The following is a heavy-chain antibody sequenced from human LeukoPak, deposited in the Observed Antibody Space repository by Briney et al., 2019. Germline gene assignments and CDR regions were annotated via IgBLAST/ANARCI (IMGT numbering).Heavy chain of an antibody. D-gene: IGHD6-19*01. Sequence: GRSLRLSCAASGFTFSSYAMHWVRQAPGKGLEWVAVISYDGSNKYYADSVKGRFTISRDNSKNTLYLQMNSLRAEDTAVYYCARDHSSGWAYFDYWGQGTLVTVSS. CDR3: ARDHSSGWAYFDY. J-gene: IGHJ4*02. CDR2: ISYDGSNK. V-gene: IGHV3-30-3*01. CDR1: GFTFSSYA.